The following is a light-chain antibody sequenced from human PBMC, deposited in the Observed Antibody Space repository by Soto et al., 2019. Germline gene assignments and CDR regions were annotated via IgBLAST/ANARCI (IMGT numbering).Light chain of an antibody. CDR3: VSYTGSSTMV. V-gene: IGLV2-14*01. CDR2: EVS. J-gene: IGLJ2*01. Sequence: QSVLTQPASVSGSPGQSITISCTGTSSDVGNYKYVSWYQQHPGKAPKLMIYEVSNRPSGVSNRFSGSKSGNTASLTISGLQAEDEADYYCVSYTGSSTMVFGGGTKVTVL. CDR1: SSDVGNYKY.